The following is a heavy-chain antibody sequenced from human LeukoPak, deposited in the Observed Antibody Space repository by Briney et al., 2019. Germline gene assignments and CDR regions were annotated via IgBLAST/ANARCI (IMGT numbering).Heavy chain of an antibody. CDR2: VYYGGST. J-gene: IGHJ4*02. D-gene: IGHD5-12*01. V-gene: IGHV4-59*01. CDR3: ARGGIRGYSAFDNLDF. Sequence: SETLSLTCAVSGVSINDFYWTWIRQAPGKGLEWIGYVYYGGSTNYNPSLKSRVSMSVDTSKNQFSLTLTSVTAADTAFYYCARGGIRGYSAFDNLDFWGLGTHVTVSS. CDR1: GVSINDFY.